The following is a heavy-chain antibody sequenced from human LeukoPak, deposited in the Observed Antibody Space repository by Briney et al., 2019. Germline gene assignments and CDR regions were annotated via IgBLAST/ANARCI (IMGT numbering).Heavy chain of an antibody. CDR2: IYHDGRI. CDR1: GYSITNGYY. V-gene: IGHV4-38-2*02. Sequence: PSETLSLTCTVSGYSITNGYYWGWIRQPPGKGLEWIGSIYHDGRIDYNPSLKSRVTISRDTSNDQFSLKLSSVTAADTAMYYCAREVAGTPFIDYWGQGTLVTVSS. CDR3: AREVAGTPFIDY. D-gene: IGHD1-14*01. J-gene: IGHJ4*02.